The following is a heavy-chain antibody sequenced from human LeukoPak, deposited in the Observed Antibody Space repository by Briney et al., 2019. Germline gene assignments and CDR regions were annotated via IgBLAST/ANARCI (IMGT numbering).Heavy chain of an antibody. J-gene: IGHJ6*02. V-gene: IGHV1-8*02. D-gene: IGHD3-10*01. CDR1: GYTFTSYD. CDR3: ARGPTLVRGVIMPDSVGGMDV. Sequence: ASVKVSCKASGYTFTSYDINWVRQATGQGLEWMGWMNPNSGNTRYAQKVQGRITMTRDTSISTAYMELSSLRSEDTAVYYCARGPTLVRGVIMPDSVGGMDVWGQGTTVTVSS. CDR2: MNPNSGNT.